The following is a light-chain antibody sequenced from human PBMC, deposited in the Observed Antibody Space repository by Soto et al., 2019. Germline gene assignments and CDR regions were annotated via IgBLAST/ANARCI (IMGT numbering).Light chain of an antibody. CDR2: EVS. Sequence: QSALTQPASVSGSPGQSITISCTGSNNDIGDYKYVSWYQHHPGKAPKLIIYEVSNRPSGVPDRFSGSKSGTSASLAITGLQAEDEADYYCQSYDSSLSGHVFGTGTKLTVL. J-gene: IGLJ1*01. CDR1: NNDIGDYKY. CDR3: QSYDSSLSGHV. V-gene: IGLV2-14*01.